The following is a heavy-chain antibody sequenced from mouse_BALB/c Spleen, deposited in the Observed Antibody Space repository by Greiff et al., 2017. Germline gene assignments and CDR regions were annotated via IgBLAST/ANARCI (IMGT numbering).Heavy chain of an antibody. V-gene: IGHV1-14*01. CDR3: ARRGLYGYEGYAMDY. CDR1: GYTFTSYV. D-gene: IGHD2-2*01. Sequence: EVQLQQSGPELVKPGASVKMSCKASGYTFTSYVMHWVKQKPGQGLEWIGYINPYNDGTKYNEKFKGKATLTSDKSSSTAYMELSSLTSEDSAVYYCARRGLYGYEGYAMDYWGQGTSVTVSS. CDR2: INPYNDGT. J-gene: IGHJ4*01.